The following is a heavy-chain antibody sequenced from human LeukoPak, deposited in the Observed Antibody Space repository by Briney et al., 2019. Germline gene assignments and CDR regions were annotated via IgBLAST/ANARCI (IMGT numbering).Heavy chain of an antibody. CDR1: GGSISSGDYY. V-gene: IGHV4-61*08. D-gene: IGHD3-22*01. CDR2: IYYTGNT. CDR3: ARSRTSGYGIYFDY. Sequence: SQTLSLTCTVSGGSISSGDYYWSWIRQPPGKGLEWIGYIYYTGNTNYNPSLKSRVTISVDTSKNQFSLKLSSVTAADTAVYYCARSRTSGYGIYFDYWGQGTLVTVSS. J-gene: IGHJ4*02.